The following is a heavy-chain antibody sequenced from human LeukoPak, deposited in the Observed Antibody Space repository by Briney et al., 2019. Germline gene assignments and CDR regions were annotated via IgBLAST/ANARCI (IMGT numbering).Heavy chain of an antibody. J-gene: IGHJ3*02. V-gene: IGHV1-3*01. CDR1: GYTFTSHA. CDR2: INGGNGYA. CDR3: ASWVGARTPGSFDI. Sequence: GASVKVSCKASGYTFTSHAMHWVRQAPGQRLEWMGWINGGNGYAKYSQYFQGRVTMTRNTSISTAYMELSSLRSEDTAVYYCASWVGARTPGSFDIWGQGTMVTVSS. D-gene: IGHD1-26*01.